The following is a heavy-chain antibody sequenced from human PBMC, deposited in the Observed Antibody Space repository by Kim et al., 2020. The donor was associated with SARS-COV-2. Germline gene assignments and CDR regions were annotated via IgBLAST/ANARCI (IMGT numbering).Heavy chain of an antibody. V-gene: IGHV3-74*01. D-gene: IGHD2-2*01. Sequence: SVKSRFTESRDKAKNTRYLQMNSLRAEDTAVYYCARSRELDVWGQGTTVTVSS. J-gene: IGHJ6*02. CDR3: ARSRELDV.